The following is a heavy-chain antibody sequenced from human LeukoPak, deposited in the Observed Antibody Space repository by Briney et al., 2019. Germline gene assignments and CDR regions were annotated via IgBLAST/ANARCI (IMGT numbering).Heavy chain of an antibody. Sequence: SETLSLTCVVYGGSFSGYYWSWIRQPPGKGLEWIGEINHSGSTNYNPSLKSRVTISVDTSKNQFSLKLSSVTAADTAVYYCARSQWLVRGYFDYWGQGTLVTVSS. CDR1: GGSFSGYY. J-gene: IGHJ4*02. V-gene: IGHV4-34*01. D-gene: IGHD6-19*01. CDR3: ARSQWLVRGYFDY. CDR2: INHSGST.